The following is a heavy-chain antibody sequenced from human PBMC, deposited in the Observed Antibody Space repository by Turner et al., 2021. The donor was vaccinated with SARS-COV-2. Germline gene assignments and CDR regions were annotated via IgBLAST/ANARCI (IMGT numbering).Heavy chain of an antibody. CDR1: GFTVSSNY. CDR2: IYSGGST. D-gene: IGHD3-10*01. J-gene: IGHJ4*02. Sequence: EVQLVETGGGLLQPGGSLRLSCAASGFTVSSNYMSWVRQAPGKGLEGVSVIYSGGSTYYADSVKGRFTISRDNSKNTLYLQMNSLRAEDTAVYYCARGPHPRGFDYWGQGTLVTVSS. CDR3: ARGPHPRGFDY. V-gene: IGHV3-53*02.